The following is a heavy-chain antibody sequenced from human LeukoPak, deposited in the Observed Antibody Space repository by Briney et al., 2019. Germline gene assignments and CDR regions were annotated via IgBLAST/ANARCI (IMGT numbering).Heavy chain of an antibody. Sequence: AGTLSLTCAASGFTVSSNYMSWVRQAPGKGLEWVSDINSGGSTYYADSLKSRFTISGDNSKNPLYLQMSSMSAEDSAVYYCASLVRNFDYWGQGTLVTVSS. D-gene: IGHD1-26*01. J-gene: IGHJ4*02. V-gene: IGHV3-66*01. CDR3: ASLVRNFDY. CDR1: GFTVSSNY. CDR2: INSGGST.